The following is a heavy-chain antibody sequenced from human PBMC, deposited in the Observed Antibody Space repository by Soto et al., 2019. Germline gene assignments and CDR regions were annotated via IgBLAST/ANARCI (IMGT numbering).Heavy chain of an antibody. CDR3: ARWVYGSGNYYTGPSAFDI. V-gene: IGHV1-69*06. CDR1: GGTLSDHG. J-gene: IGHJ3*02. D-gene: IGHD3-10*01. CDR2: TIPVFNTA. Sequence: QVQLEQSGAEVKKPGSSVKVSCKASGGTLSDHGVAWLRQAPGQGLEWMGGTIPVFNTAKYAQKFQGIVTVTADKFTNIAYMELSSLRSEDTAFYFCARWVYGSGNYYTGPSAFDIWGQGTMVIVSS.